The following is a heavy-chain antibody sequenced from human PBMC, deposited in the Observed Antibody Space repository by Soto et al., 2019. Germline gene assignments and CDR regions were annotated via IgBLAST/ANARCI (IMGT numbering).Heavy chain of an antibody. CDR2: INWSAEST. D-gene: IGHD3-22*01. V-gene: IGHV3-20*04. CDR1: GFTFDDYG. J-gene: IGHJ4*02. Sequence: EVQLVESGGGVVRPGGSLRLSCAASGFTFDDYGMNWVRQSPGKGLEWISFINWSAESTGYGDYVKVRFTISRDNAKNSLYLHMNRLRAWDTALSYCARNRRGGGYYLDYWVQGTLVTVSS. CDR3: ARNRRGGGYYLDY.